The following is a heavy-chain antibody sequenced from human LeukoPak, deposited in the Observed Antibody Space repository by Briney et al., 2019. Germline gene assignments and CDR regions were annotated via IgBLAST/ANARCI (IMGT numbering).Heavy chain of an antibody. CDR1: GDSISSGGYF. V-gene: IGHV4-31*03. J-gene: IGHJ4*02. CDR2: IYYSGST. CDR3: ARQMNTVTADY. D-gene: IGHD4-17*01. Sequence: SQTLSLTCTVSGDSISSGGYFWTWIRQHPGKGLEWIGYIYYSGSTYYNPSLKTRVTISVDTSKNQFSLKLTSVTAADTAVYYCARQMNTVTADYWGQGTLVTVSS.